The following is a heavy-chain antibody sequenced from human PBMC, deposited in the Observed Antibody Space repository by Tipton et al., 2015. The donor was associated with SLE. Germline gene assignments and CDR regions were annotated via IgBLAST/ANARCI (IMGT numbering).Heavy chain of an antibody. Sequence: TLSLICTVSGGSIRNYCWSWIRQSPGRGLEWIGYIHYSGSTNYNPSPKSRVTISIDMSKNQFSLKLSSVTAADTAVYYCARASWGSSGYYSGRYFDYWGQGTLVTVSS. V-gene: IGHV4-59*01. CDR3: ARASWGSSGYYSGRYFDY. CDR1: GGSIRNYC. D-gene: IGHD3-22*01. J-gene: IGHJ4*02. CDR2: IHYSGST.